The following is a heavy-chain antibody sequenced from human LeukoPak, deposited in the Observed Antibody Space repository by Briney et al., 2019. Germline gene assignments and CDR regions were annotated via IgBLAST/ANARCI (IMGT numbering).Heavy chain of an antibody. V-gene: IGHV4-34*01. D-gene: IGHD3-22*01. CDR2: INPSSST. CDR1: GGSFNVYY. Sequence: PSETLSLTCAVYGGSFNVYYWSWIRQPPGKGLEWIGEINPSSSTNYNPSLKSRVTISADTSKNHFSLKLSSVTAADTAVYYCARLPPRKTYHYESYYMDVWGKGTTVTIS. CDR3: ARLPPRKTYHYESYYMDV. J-gene: IGHJ6*03.